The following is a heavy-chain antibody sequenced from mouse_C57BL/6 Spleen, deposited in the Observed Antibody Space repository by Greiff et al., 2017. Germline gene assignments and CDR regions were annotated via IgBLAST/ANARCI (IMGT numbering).Heavy chain of an antibody. J-gene: IGHJ1*03. V-gene: IGHV1-81*01. CDR3: ARGGGVTTSYWYFDV. D-gene: IGHD2-5*01. CDR1: GYTFTSYG. CDR2: IYPRSGNT. Sequence: QVHVKQSGAELARPGASVKLSCKASGYTFTSYGISWVKQRPGQGLEWIGEIYPRSGNTYYNEKFKGKATLTVDKSSSTAYMELRRLTSEDSAVYFCARGGGVTTSYWYFDVWGTGTTVTVSS.